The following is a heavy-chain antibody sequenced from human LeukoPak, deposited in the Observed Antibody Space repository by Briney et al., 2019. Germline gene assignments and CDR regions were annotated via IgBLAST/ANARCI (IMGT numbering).Heavy chain of an antibody. V-gene: IGHV3-74*01. D-gene: IGHD3-16*01. J-gene: IGHJ4*02. CDR2: VNPDGSST. CDR1: GFAFSSSW. CDR3: AIWGALGR. Sequence: PGGSLRLSCAASGFAFSSSWMHWVRHAPGKGLVWVSRVNPDGSSTSYADSVKGRFTISRDNAKNTLYLQMNSLTAEDTAVYYCAIWGALGRWGQGTLVTVSS.